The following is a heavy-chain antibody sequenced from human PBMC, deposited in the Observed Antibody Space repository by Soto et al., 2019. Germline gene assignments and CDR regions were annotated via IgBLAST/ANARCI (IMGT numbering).Heavy chain of an antibody. Sequence: SQTLSLTCAISWDSVSINSAGWNLIRQSPSRGLEWLGRTYYRSKWYNDYAVSVKSRITINPDTSKNQFSLQLNSVTPEDTAVYYCARDRYSSSLTPGRYYFDYWGQGTLVTVYS. D-gene: IGHD6-13*01. CDR3: ARDRYSSSLTPGRYYFDY. CDR1: WDSVSINSAG. J-gene: IGHJ4*02. V-gene: IGHV6-1*01. CDR2: TYYRSKWYN.